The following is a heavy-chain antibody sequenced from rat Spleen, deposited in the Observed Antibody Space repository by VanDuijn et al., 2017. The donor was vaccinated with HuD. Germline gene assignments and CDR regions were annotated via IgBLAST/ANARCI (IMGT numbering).Heavy chain of an antibody. V-gene: IGHV2S63*01. CDR2: MWSGGST. D-gene: IGHD1-4*01. Sequence: VQLKESGPGLVQPSQTLSLTCTVSGFSLTDYSVYWVRQPPGKGLEWMGLMWSGGSTAYNSALKSRLSISRDTSKRQVFLKMNSLQTEDTAIYFCTGDRHSPGIMDPWGQGASVTVSS. CDR1: GFSLTDYS. CDR3: TGDRHSPGIMDP. J-gene: IGHJ4*01.